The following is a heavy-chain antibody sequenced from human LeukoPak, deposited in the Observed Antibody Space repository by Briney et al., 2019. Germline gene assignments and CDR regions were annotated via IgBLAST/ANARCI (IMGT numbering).Heavy chain of an antibody. CDR3: AVGANIGGRFAY. CDR2: IKQDGSER. Sequence: GGSLRLSCAASGFPFSGYWMTWVCQAPGKGLEWVANIKQDGSERYYVDSVKGRFTISRDNAKNSLYLQMNSLRAEDTAVYFCAVGANIGGRFAYWGQGTLVTVSS. D-gene: IGHD2/OR15-2a*01. CDR1: GFPFSGYW. J-gene: IGHJ4*02. V-gene: IGHV3-7*01.